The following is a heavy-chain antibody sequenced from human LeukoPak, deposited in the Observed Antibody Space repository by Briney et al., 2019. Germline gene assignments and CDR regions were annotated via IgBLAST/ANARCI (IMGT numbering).Heavy chain of an antibody. J-gene: IGHJ4*02. CDR1: EFTFSSYE. CDR2: ISGSGGST. CDR3: AKGDEWELSYFDY. D-gene: IGHD1-26*01. Sequence: GGSLRLSCAASEFTFSSYEMNWVRQAPGKGLEWVSAISGSGGSTYYADSVKGRFTISRDNSKNTLYLQMNSLRAEDTAVYYCAKGDEWELSYFDYWGQGTLATVSS. V-gene: IGHV3-23*01.